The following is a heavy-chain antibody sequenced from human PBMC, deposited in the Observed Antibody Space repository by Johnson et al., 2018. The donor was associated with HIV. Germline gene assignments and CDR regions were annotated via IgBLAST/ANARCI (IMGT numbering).Heavy chain of an antibody. CDR1: GFTFDDYA. Sequence: VQLVESGGGLVQPGRSLRLSCAASGFTFDDYAMHWVRQAPGKGLEWVSGISWNSGSIGYADSVKGRFTISRANAKNSLYLQMNSLRAEDTALYYCAKEHMVYVGVCFVGSFYIWGQGTMVTVSS. D-gene: IGHD2-8*01. J-gene: IGHJ3*02. CDR3: AKEHMVYVGVCFVGSFYI. V-gene: IGHV3-9*01. CDR2: ISWNSGSI.